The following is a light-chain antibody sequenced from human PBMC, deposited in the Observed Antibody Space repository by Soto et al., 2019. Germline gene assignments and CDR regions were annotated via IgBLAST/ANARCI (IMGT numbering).Light chain of an antibody. CDR3: HQYNYWPPET. J-gene: IGKJ1*01. V-gene: IGKV3-15*01. CDR2: GAS. CDR1: QSVSTD. Sequence: EIVLTLSPATLPSSLGERSTLSCRASQSVSTDLAWYQQKPRQAPRLXXFGASTRATGIPARFSGSGSGTEFILTISSLQPEDSVVYYCHQYNYWPPETFGQGTKVDI.